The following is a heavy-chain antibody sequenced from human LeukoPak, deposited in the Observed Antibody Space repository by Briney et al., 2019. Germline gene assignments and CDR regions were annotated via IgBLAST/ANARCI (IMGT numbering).Heavy chain of an antibody. CDR3: AREPGYTWYQLDQDWFDP. V-gene: IGHV4-59*12. CDR1: GVSISRYY. CDR2: IYYSGST. Sequence: SETLSLTCTVSGVSISRYYWSWIRQPPGLGLEWIGYIYYSGSTNYNPSLKSRVTISVDLSKNQFSLKLSSVTAADTAVYYCAREPGYTWYQLDQDWFDPWGQGTLVTVSS. D-gene: IGHD2-2*01. J-gene: IGHJ5*02.